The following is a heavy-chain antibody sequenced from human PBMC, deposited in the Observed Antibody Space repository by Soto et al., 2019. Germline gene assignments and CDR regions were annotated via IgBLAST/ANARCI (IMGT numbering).Heavy chain of an antibody. CDR1: GGSFSGYY. Sequence: SETLSLTCAVYGGSFSGYYWSWIRQPPGKGLEWIGEINHSGSTNYNPSLKSRVTISVDTSKNQFSLKLSSVTAADTAVYYCATRKNIVVVVAATQGDASGSGNFDYWGQGTMVPVSS. CDR2: INHSGST. V-gene: IGHV4-34*01. J-gene: IGHJ4*02. CDR3: ATRKNIVVVVAATQGDASGSGNFDY. D-gene: IGHD2-15*01.